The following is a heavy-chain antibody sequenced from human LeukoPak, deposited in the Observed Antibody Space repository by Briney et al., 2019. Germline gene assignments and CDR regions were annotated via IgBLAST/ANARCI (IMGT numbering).Heavy chain of an antibody. J-gene: IGHJ4*02. CDR3: ARRLSCGWYFAS. Sequence: PSETLSLTCTVYGGSISSYYWSWIRQPPGKGLVWIGYIYYSGSTNYNPSLKSRVTRSVDTSKKQFSLELSSVTAADTVVYYCARRLSCGWYFASWGQGTLVTVPS. CDR1: GGSISSYY. V-gene: IGHV4-59*08. CDR2: IYYSGST. D-gene: IGHD6-19*01.